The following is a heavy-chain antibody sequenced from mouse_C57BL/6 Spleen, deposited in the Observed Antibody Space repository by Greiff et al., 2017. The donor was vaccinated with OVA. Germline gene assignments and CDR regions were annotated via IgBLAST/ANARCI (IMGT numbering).Heavy chain of an antibody. D-gene: IGHD2-2*01. CDR2: IDPSDSYT. CDR1: GYTFTSYW. CDR3: ARWGYDAYYFDY. J-gene: IGHJ2*01. Sequence: QVQLQQPGAELVRPGTSVKLSCKASGYTFTSYWMHWVKQRPGQGLEWIGVIDPSDSYTNYNQKFKGKATLTVDTSSSTAYMQLSSLTSEDSAVYYCARWGYDAYYFDYWGKGTTRTVSS. V-gene: IGHV1-59*01.